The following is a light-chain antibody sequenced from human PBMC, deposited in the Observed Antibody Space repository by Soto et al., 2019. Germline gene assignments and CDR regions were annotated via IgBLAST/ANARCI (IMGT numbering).Light chain of an antibody. Sequence: EIVLTQTPGTLSLSPGERATLSFRASQSGSSSYLAWYQQKPGQAPRLLIYGASSRDTGIPDGFSGSGSGTDFTLTISRLEPEDFAVYYCQQYGSSGFTFGPGTKVDIK. CDR3: QQYGSSGFT. CDR2: GAS. CDR1: QSGSSSY. J-gene: IGKJ3*01. V-gene: IGKV3-20*01.